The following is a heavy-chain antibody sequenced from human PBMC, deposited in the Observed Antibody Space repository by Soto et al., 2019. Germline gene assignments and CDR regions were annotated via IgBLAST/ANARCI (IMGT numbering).Heavy chain of an antibody. D-gene: IGHD1-7*01. CDR1: GGSFTSNNW. CDR2: IYRTGST. V-gene: IGHV4-4*02. J-gene: IGHJ4*02. CDR3: ASRDPGTSVDY. Sequence: QVQLQESGPGLVKPSGTLSLTCAVSGGSFTSNNWWTWVRQPPGQGLEWIGEIYRTGSTYYNPSLKSRVTISLDQSENQFSLKVTSLTAADTAVYYCASRDPGTSVDYWGQGTLVTVSS.